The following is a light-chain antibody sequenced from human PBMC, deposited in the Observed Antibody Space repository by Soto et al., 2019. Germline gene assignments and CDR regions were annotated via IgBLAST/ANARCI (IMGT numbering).Light chain of an antibody. CDR2: DAS. J-gene: IGKJ2*01. Sequence: DIQMTQSPSTLSASVGDRVTITCRASENVSQWLAWYQQQPGKAPKLLISDASTLKSGVPSRFRAGGSGRQFTLTISSLQPGDFATYFCQQYYSLYTFGQGTRLE. CDR3: QQYYSLYT. CDR1: ENVSQW. V-gene: IGKV1-5*01.